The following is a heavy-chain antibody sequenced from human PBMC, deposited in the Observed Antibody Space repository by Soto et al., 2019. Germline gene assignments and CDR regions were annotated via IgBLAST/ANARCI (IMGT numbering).Heavy chain of an antibody. Sequence: PGGSLRLSCAASGFTFNSYGIHWVRQAPGKGLEWVSAISYGGGTIYYADSVKGRFTISRDNSKNTLYLQMNSLRAEDTAVYYCAKNPGYYYDSTGYHFDYWGQGTLVTVSS. D-gene: IGHD3-22*01. CDR1: GFTFNSYG. CDR2: ISYGGGTI. V-gene: IGHV3-23*01. J-gene: IGHJ4*02. CDR3: AKNPGYYYDSTGYHFDY.